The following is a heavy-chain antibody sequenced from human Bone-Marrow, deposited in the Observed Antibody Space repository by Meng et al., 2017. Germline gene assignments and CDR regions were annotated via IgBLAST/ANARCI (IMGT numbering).Heavy chain of an antibody. CDR3: TRTYYYDSSGYYSFDY. D-gene: IGHD3-22*01. CDR1: GFPFSGSA. J-gene: IGHJ4*02. CDR2: IRSKANSYAT. Sequence: GESLTISCAASGFPFSGSAMHWVRQASGKGLEWVGRIRSKANSYATAYAASVKGRFTISRDDSKNTAYLQMNSLKTEDTAVYYCTRTYYYDSSGYYSFDYWGQGTLVTVSS. V-gene: IGHV3-73*01.